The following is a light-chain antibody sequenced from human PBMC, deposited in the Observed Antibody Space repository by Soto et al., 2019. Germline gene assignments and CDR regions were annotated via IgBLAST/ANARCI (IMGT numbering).Light chain of an antibody. J-gene: IGLJ1*01. CDR1: SSDIGNYKY. Sequence: QSALTQPASMSGSPGQSITISCTGSSSDIGNYKYVSWYQQHPGKAPKLIIYEVSNRPSGVSLRFSGSKSANTASPTLSGLQADDEAEYYCASFSNSTFVFGSGTKVTVL. V-gene: IGLV2-14*01. CDR2: EVS. CDR3: ASFSNSTFV.